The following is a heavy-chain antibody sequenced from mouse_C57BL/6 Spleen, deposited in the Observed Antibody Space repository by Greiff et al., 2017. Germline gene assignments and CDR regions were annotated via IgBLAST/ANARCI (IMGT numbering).Heavy chain of an antibody. CDR1: GYTFTSYW. Sequence: QVQLQQPGPELVKPGASVKMSCKASGYTFTSYWLTWVKQRPGQGLEWIGDIYPGSGRTNYNEKFKSRATLTVDTSSSTAFMQISSLTSEDSAVYYCARDDYYWYVDVWGKGTTVTVSS. J-gene: IGHJ1*03. D-gene: IGHD2-4*01. CDR2: IYPGSGRT. CDR3: ARDDYYWYVDV. V-gene: IGHV1-55*01.